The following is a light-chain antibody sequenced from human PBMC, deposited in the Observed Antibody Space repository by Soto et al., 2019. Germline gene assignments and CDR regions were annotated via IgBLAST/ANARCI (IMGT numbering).Light chain of an antibody. V-gene: IGLV2-23*02. CDR2: EVS. J-gene: IGLJ1*01. Sequence: QSVLTQPASVSGSPGQSITISCTGTSSDVGNYNLVSWYQHHPGKAPKLMIYEVSKRPSVVSNRFSGSKSGDTASLTISGLQAEDEADYYCCSYAGSNYVFGTGTKVTVL. CDR1: SSDVGNYNL. CDR3: CSYAGSNYV.